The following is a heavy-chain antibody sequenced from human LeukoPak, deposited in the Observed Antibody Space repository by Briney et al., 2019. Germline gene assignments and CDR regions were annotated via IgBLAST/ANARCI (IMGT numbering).Heavy chain of an antibody. CDR2: INSDGSST. J-gene: IGHJ4*02. CDR3: ARDKDRGSFYY. Sequence: GGSLRLSCAASGFTFSSYWMHWVRQAPGRGLVWVSRINSDGSSTSYADSVKGRFTISRDNAKNTLYLQMNSLRAEDTAVYYCARDKDRGSFYYWGQGTLVTVSS. CDR1: GFTFSSYW. D-gene: IGHD1-26*01. V-gene: IGHV3-74*01.